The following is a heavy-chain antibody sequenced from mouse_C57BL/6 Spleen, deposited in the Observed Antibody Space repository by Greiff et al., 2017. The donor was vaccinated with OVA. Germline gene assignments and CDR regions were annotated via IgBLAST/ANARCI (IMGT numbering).Heavy chain of an antibody. V-gene: IGHV5-17*01. CDR3: AREGYYYGSSPFAY. D-gene: IGHD1-1*01. J-gene: IGHJ3*01. CDR2: ISSGSSTI. Sequence: DVMLVESGGGLVKPGGSLKLSCAASGFTFSDYGMHWVRQAPEKGLEWVAYISSGSSTIYYADTVKGRFTISRDNAKNTLFLQMTSLRSEDTAMYYCAREGYYYGSSPFAYWGQGTLVTVSA. CDR1: GFTFSDYG.